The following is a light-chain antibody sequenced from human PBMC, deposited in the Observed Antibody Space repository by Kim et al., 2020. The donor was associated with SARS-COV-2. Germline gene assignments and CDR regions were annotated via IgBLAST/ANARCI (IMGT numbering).Light chain of an antibody. Sequence: VSPGERATLSCRASQRVRNIVAWYQQKPGQAPRLLIHAASSRATNIPARFSGSGSGTDFALTITNVQSEDFAIYICQQYDSWPLTFGEGTKVDIK. J-gene: IGKJ4*01. CDR2: AAS. V-gene: IGKV3-15*01. CDR1: QRVRNI. CDR3: QQYDSWPLT.